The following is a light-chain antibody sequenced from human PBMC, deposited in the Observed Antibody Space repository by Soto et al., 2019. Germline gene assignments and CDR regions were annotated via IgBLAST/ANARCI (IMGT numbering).Light chain of an antibody. V-gene: IGLV8-61*01. CDR3: VLYMGSGTVV. CDR2: STN. J-gene: IGLJ2*01. Sequence: TVVTQEPSFSVSPGGTVTLTCGLSSGSVSTSYYPSWYQQTPGQAPRTLIYSTNTRSSGVPDRFSGSILGNKAALTSTGAQADDESDYYCVLYMGSGTVVFGGGTKLTVL. CDR1: SGSVSTSYY.